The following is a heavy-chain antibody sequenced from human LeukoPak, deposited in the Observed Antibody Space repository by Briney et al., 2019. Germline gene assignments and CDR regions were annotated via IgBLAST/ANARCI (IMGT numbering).Heavy chain of an antibody. Sequence: SQTLSLTCTVSGGSISSGIHYWSWIRQYPGKGLEWIGYIYYSGSTHYNPSLKSRVTMTIDTSKNHFSLKLSSVTAADAAVYYCARVLPGASGTARRRDSDYWGQGTLVTVSS. CDR1: GGSISSGIHY. D-gene: IGHD1-1*01. CDR3: ARVLPGASGTARRRDSDY. J-gene: IGHJ4*02. V-gene: IGHV4-31*03. CDR2: IYYSGST.